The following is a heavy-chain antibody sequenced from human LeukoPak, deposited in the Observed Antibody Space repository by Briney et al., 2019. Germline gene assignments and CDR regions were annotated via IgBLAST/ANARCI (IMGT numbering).Heavy chain of an antibody. D-gene: IGHD2-2*01. CDR1: GFTFSRYT. CDR3: AKARCSSTSCYWYYYYYGMDV. J-gene: IGHJ6*02. Sequence: GGSLRLSCAGSGFTFSRYTFNWVRQAPGRGLEWVSAISGDSKYIYYTDSVKGRFTISRDNAKNSLYLQMNSLRAEDTAVYYCAKARCSSTSCYWYYYYYGMDVWGQGTTVTVSS. V-gene: IGHV3-21*04. CDR2: ISGDSKYI.